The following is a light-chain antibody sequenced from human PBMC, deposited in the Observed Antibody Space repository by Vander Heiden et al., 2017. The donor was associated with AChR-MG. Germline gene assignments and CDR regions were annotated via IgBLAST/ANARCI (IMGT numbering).Light chain of an antibody. CDR1: STDVGGYNY. CDR3: SSYTSSSTDVV. CDR2: DVS. V-gene: IGLV2-14*01. Sequence: QSALTQPAPVSASPGQSRTISCTGPSTDVGGYNYVSGYQQHPGKAPKLMIYDVSNRPSGVSNRFSGSKSGNTASLTISGLQAEDEADYYCSSYTSSSTDVVFGGGIKLTVL. J-gene: IGLJ2*01.